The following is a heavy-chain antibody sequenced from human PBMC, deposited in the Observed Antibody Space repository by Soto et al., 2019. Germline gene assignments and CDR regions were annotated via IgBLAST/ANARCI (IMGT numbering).Heavy chain of an antibody. CDR1: GFTFSSYA. CDR2: ISGSGGST. Sequence: EVQLLKSGGGLVQPGGSLRLSCAASGFTFSSYAMSWVRQAPGKGLEWVSAISGSGGSTYYADSVKGRFTISRDNSKNTLYLQMNSLRAEDTAVYYCAKVSSSSEVFYYYYMDVWGKGTTVTVSS. D-gene: IGHD6-6*01. CDR3: AKVSSSSEVFYYYYMDV. V-gene: IGHV3-23*01. J-gene: IGHJ6*03.